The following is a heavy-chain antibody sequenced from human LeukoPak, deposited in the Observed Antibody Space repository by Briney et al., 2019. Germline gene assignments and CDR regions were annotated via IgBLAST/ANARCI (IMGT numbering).Heavy chain of an antibody. CDR3: ARETAYGDYVSFDY. V-gene: IGHV1-46*01. Sequence: ASVKVSCKASGYTFTNFYIHWVRQAPGQGLEWMGIINPSGGSTSYAQKFQGRVTMTKDTSTSTVYMELSSLRSEDTAVYYCARETAYGDYVSFDYWGQGTLVTVSS. D-gene: IGHD4-17*01. J-gene: IGHJ4*02. CDR2: INPSGGST. CDR1: GYTFTNFY.